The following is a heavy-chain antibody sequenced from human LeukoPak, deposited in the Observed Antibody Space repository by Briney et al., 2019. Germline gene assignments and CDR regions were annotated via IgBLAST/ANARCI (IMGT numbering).Heavy chain of an antibody. Sequence: KASETLSLTCTVSGVSISSSYYYWGWIRQPPGKGLEWIGSIYYSGSTYYNPSLKSRVTISVDTSKNQFSLKLSSVTAADTAVYYCASGRYGSFDYWGQGTLVTVSS. CDR1: GVSISSSYYY. CDR2: IYYSGST. V-gene: IGHV4-39*07. D-gene: IGHD4-17*01. J-gene: IGHJ4*02. CDR3: ASGRYGSFDY.